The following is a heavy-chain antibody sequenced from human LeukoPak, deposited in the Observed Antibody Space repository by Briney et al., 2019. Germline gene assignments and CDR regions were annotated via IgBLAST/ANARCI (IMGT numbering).Heavy chain of an antibody. J-gene: IGHJ4*02. Sequence: PSETLSLTCTVSGASISSGGYYWTWIRQHPGKGLEWIGYIYYSGNTYYNPSLKSRVTISADTSKNRFSLNLNSVTAADTALYYCARARSAAGNFDYWGRGTLVTVSS. V-gene: IGHV4-31*03. CDR3: ARARSAAGNFDY. CDR1: GASISSGGYY. D-gene: IGHD6-13*01. CDR2: IYYSGNT.